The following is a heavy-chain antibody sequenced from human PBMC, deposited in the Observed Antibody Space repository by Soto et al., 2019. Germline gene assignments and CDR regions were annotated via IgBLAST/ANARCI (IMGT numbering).Heavy chain of an antibody. CDR1: GFTFSSYW. J-gene: IGHJ6*02. CDR2: INSDGSST. CDR3: ARGDSYGSSWYYYYYYGMDV. Sequence: HPGGSLRLSCAASGFTFSSYWMHWVRQAPGKGLVWVSRINSDGSSTSYADSVKGRFTISRDNAKNTLYLQMNSLRAEDTAVYYCARGDSYGSSWYYYYYYGMDVWGQGTTVTVSS. D-gene: IGHD5-18*01. V-gene: IGHV3-74*01.